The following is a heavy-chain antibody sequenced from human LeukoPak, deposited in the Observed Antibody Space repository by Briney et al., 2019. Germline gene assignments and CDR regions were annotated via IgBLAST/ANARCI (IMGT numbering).Heavy chain of an antibody. CDR3: ARAGPFYNFWSGHECYFDY. D-gene: IGHD3-3*01. CDR1: NYSISSGYY. Sequence: PSETLSLTCVVCNYSISSGYYWGWIRQPPGKGLEWIGSIYHSGSTYHNPSLKSRVTISVDTPKNQFSLKLSSVTAADTAVYSCARAGPFYNFWSGHECYFDYWGQGTLVTVSS. CDR2: IYHSGST. J-gene: IGHJ4*02. V-gene: IGHV4-38-2*01.